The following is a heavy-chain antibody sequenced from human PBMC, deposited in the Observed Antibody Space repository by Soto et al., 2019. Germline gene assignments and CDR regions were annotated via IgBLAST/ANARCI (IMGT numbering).Heavy chain of an antibody. V-gene: IGHV1-18*01. CDR2: ISCYNGKT. J-gene: IGHJ6*02. D-gene: IGHD3-3*01. Sequence: QVQVVQSGDEVKETGASVRVSCKTSGYRFTAYGISWVRQAPGQGLEWMGWISCYNGKTKYAQKVQGRVTMTTDTATSTAYMEVRSLRYADTAIYYCARDAPPPELRFLEWHNYDYNGMDVWGQGTTVTVSS. CDR1: GYRFTAYG. CDR3: ARDAPPPELRFLEWHNYDYNGMDV.